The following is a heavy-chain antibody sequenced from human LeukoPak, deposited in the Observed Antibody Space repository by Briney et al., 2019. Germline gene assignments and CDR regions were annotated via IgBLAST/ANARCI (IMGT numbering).Heavy chain of an antibody. J-gene: IGHJ4*02. Sequence: GVSVKVSCKASGGTFSSYAISWVRQAPGQGLEWMGGIIPIFGTANYAQKFQGRVTITADESTSTAYMELSSLRSEDTAVYYCARDLTGGYYDSSGFYPSNDYWGQGTLVTVSS. D-gene: IGHD3-22*01. CDR3: ARDLTGGYYDSSGFYPSNDY. CDR1: GGTFSSYA. V-gene: IGHV1-69*13. CDR2: IIPIFGTA.